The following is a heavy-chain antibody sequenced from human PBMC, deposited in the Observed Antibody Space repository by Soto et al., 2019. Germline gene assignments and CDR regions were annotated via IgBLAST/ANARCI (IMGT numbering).Heavy chain of an antibody. V-gene: IGHV4-39*01. CDR1: GGSISSSSYY. J-gene: IGHJ6*02. D-gene: IGHD6-13*01. Sequence: LSLTCTVSGGSISSSSYYWGWIRQPPGKGLEWIGSIYYSGSTYYNPSLKSRVTISVDTSKNQFSLKLSSVTAADTAVYYCARHAQQLDYYYYGMDVWGQGTTVTVSS. CDR2: IYYSGST. CDR3: ARHAQQLDYYYYGMDV.